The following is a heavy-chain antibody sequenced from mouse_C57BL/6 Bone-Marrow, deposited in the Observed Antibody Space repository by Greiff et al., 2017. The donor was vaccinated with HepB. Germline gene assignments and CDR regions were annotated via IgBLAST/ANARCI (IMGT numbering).Heavy chain of an antibody. CDR2: IWGVGST. CDR1: GFSLTSYG. D-gene: IGHD4-1*01. J-gene: IGHJ3*01. Sequence: QVQLKESGPGLVAPSQSLSITCTVSGFSLTSYGVDWVRQSPGKGLEWLGVIWGVGSTNYNSALKSRLSISKDNSKSQVFLKMNSLQTDDTAMYYGASDALTGTRFAYWGQGTLGTVSA. V-gene: IGHV2-6*01. CDR3: ASDALTGTRFAY.